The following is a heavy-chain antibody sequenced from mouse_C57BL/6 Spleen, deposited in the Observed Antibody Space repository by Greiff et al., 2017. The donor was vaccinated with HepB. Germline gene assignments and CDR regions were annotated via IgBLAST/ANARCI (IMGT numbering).Heavy chain of an antibody. D-gene: IGHD1-1*01. Sequence: VQLQQSGPELVKPGASVKISCKASGYAFSSSWMNWVKQRPGKGLEWIGRIYPGDGDTNYNGKFKGKATLTADKSSSTAYMQLSSLTSEDSAVCFCARSDYYDRVDYWGQGTTLTVSS. J-gene: IGHJ2*01. CDR1: GYAFSSSW. CDR2: IYPGDGDT. CDR3: ARSDYYDRVDY. V-gene: IGHV1-82*01.